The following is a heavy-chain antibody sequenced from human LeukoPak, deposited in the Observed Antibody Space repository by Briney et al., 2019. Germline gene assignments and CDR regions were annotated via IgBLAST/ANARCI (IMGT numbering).Heavy chain of an antibody. D-gene: IGHD3-3*01. CDR2: TYYRSKWYN. CDR1: GDSVSSNSAA. V-gene: IGHV6-1*01. J-gene: IGHJ4*02. CDR3: ARELYDFWSGYTQYYFDY. Sequence: SQTLSLTCAISGDSVSSNSAAWNWIRQSPSRGLEWLGRTYYRSKWYNDYAVSVKSRITINPDTSKNQFSLQLNSVTLEDTAVYYCARELYDFWSGYTQYYFDYWGQGTLVTVSS.